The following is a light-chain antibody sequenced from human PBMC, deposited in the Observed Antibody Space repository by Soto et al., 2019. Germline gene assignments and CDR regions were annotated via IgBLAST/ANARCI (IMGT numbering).Light chain of an antibody. Sequence: ESVLTQSPGTLSLSRGERATLSCRASQSVGSSYLAWYQQKPGQAPRLLIFGASNRAAGIPDRFSGSGSGTDFILTINRLEPEDFAVYYCQQYGGSPGTFGQGTKVEIK. V-gene: IGKV3-20*01. CDR1: QSVGSSY. CDR3: QQYGGSPGT. CDR2: GAS. J-gene: IGKJ1*01.